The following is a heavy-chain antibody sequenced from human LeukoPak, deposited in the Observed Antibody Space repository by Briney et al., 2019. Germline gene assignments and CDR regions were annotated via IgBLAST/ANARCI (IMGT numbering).Heavy chain of an antibody. Sequence: SETLSLTFTVSGGSISSGSYYWSWIRQSAGKGLDWIGRTHTSGSTNNNPSLKSRVTMSLHTSKNQFSLELTSVTAADTAVYYCARATVTIDYWGQGTLVTVSS. CDR2: THTSGST. V-gene: IGHV4-61*02. CDR1: GGSISSGSYY. CDR3: ARATVTIDY. D-gene: IGHD4-17*01. J-gene: IGHJ4*02.